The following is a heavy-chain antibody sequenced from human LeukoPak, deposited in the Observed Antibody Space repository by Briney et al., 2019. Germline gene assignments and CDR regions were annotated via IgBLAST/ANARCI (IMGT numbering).Heavy chain of an antibody. CDR2: ISSSSSTI. CDR3: ARTITGRYDY. J-gene: IGHJ4*02. V-gene: IGHV3-48*02. D-gene: IGHD5-24*01. Sequence: GGSLRLSCAASGFTFSTYNMNWVRQAPGKGLEWLSYISSSSSTIYYADSVKGRFTISRDNAKNSLYLQMDSLGDEDTAVYYCARTITGRYDYWGQGTLVTVSS. CDR1: GFTFSTYN.